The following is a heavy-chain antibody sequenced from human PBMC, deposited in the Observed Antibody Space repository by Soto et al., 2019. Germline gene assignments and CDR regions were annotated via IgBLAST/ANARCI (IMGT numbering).Heavy chain of an antibody. J-gene: IGHJ5*02. Sequence: PGGSLRLSCAASGFTFSSYAMSWVRQAPGKGLEWVSAISGSGGSTYYADPVKGRFTISRHNSKNTLYLQMNSLRAEDTAVYYCAKESYSSGYDEGPFWNHWGQGTLVTVSS. CDR1: GFTFSSYA. CDR2: ISGSGGST. CDR3: AKESYSSGYDEGPFWNH. D-gene: IGHD3-22*01. V-gene: IGHV3-23*01.